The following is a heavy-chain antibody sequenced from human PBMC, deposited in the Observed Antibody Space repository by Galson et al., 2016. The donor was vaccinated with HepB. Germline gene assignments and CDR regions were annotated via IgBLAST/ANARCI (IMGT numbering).Heavy chain of an antibody. Sequence: ETLSLTCAVSGAPISEYYWSWIRQTPGKGLEWICYIYYNVRATYNPSLRSRVTLSVDTSKNQLSLNLKSVSAADTALYYCARHHAGWFDHWGRGTLVTVSS. CDR3: ARHHAGWFDH. CDR2: IYYNVRA. J-gene: IGHJ5*02. CDR1: GAPISEYY. V-gene: IGHV4-59*01. D-gene: IGHD1-14*01.